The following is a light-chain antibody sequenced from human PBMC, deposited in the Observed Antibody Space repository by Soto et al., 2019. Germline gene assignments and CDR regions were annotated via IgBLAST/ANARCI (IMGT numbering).Light chain of an antibody. V-gene: IGKV1-27*01. CDR3: QKDNSAPNT. CDR2: AAS. Sequence: DVQMTQSPSSLSASVGDRVTITCRAGRDISSSLAWYQQKPGKVPKLLIYAASTLHAGVQSRFSGSGSGTFFTLIINSLQPEDVATYYCQKDNSAPNTFGRGTRLEIK. J-gene: IGKJ2*01. CDR1: RDISSS.